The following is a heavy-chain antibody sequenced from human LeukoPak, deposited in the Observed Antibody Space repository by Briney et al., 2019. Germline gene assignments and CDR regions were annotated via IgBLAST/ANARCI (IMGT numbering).Heavy chain of an antibody. CDR1: GFTFSSYS. J-gene: IGHJ5*02. D-gene: IGHD1-26*01. V-gene: IGHV3-21*01. CDR2: ISTSSSYI. Sequence: GGSLRLSCAASGFTFSSYSMSWVRQAPGKGLEWVSSISTSSSYIYYADSVKGRFTISRDNAKNSLYLQMNSLRAEDTAVYYCARGDAWGWFDPWGQGTLVTVSS. CDR3: ARGDAWGWFDP.